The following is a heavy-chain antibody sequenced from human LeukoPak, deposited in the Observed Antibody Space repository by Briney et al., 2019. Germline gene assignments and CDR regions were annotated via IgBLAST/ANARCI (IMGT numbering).Heavy chain of an antibody. CDR1: GFTFDDYT. Sequence: GGSLRLSCAASGFTFDDYTMHWVRQVPRKGLEWVSLIIGDGDSTYYADSVKGRFTISRDNAKNSLYLQMNSLRAEDTALYYCARARGYYYDSSGYYYYFDYWGQGTLVTVSS. CDR2: IIGDGDST. D-gene: IGHD3-22*01. J-gene: IGHJ4*02. V-gene: IGHV3-43*01. CDR3: ARARGYYYDSSGYYYYFDY.